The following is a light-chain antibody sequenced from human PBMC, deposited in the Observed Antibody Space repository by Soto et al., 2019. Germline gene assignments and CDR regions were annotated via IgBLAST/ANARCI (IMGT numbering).Light chain of an antibody. V-gene: IGKV1-6*02. CDR1: QDFRND. J-gene: IGKJ1*01. Sequence: AIQMTQSPSSLSASVGDRVTITCRASQDFRNDLAWYQQKPGTAPKLLIHAASTLQSGVPSRFSGSGSGPDFTLTISSLQPEDFATYFYLQNYIYSWTFGQGTQVVLK. CDR3: LQNYIYSWT. CDR2: AAS.